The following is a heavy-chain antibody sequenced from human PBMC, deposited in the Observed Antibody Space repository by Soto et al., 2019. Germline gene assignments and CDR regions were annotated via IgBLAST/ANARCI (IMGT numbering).Heavy chain of an antibody. CDR3: AKYRSSWSPTGY. CDR2: ISSSSSTI. CDR1: GFTFSSYS. Sequence: GGSLRLSCAASGFTFSSYSMNWVRQAPGKGLEWVSYISSSSSTIYYADSVKGRFTISRDNAKNSLYLQMNSLRAEDTAVYYCAKYRSSWSPTGYRGQGTLVTGSS. J-gene: IGHJ4*02. V-gene: IGHV3-48*01. D-gene: IGHD6-13*01.